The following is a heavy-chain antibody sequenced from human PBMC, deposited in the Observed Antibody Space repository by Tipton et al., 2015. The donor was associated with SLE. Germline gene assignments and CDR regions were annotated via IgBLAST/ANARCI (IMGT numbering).Heavy chain of an antibody. CDR3: ARDRDYDGFWRGLAD. J-gene: IGHJ4*02. CDR1: GGSISSNNYY. Sequence: CTVSGGSISSNNYYWGWIRQTPGKGLEWIASVYYTGRTYYNPSLKSRVTISVDTSKNQFSLRLTSVTDADTAVYYCARDRDYDGFWRGLADWGQGTLVTVSS. CDR2: VYYTGRT. V-gene: IGHV4-39*07. D-gene: IGHD3-3*01.